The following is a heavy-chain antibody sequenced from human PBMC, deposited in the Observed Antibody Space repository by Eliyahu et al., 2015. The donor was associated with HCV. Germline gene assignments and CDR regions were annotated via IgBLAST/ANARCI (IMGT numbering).Heavy chain of an antibody. V-gene: IGHV3-15*01. CDR2: IKSETDGGTI. D-gene: IGHD3-3*01. Sequence: EVQLVESGGGLVKPGGSLRLSCTASGFXFXNAWXSXVRQAPGKGLEWVGRIKSETDGGTIDYSAPVKGRFTISRDDSKNTLYLQMNSLKTEDTAVYYCTTGGPFMLEWLFSLKEYFQHWGQGSLVSVSS. J-gene: IGHJ1*01. CDR3: TTGGPFMLEWLFSLKEYFQH. CDR1: GFXFXNAW.